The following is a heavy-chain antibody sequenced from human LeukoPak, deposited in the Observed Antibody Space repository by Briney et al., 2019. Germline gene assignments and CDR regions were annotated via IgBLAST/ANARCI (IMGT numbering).Heavy chain of an antibody. CDR2: ISAGGGTT. D-gene: IGHD1-14*01. J-gene: IGHJ4*02. Sequence: GGSLRLSCAASGFTFSTYAINWVRQAPGKGLEWVSGISAGGGTTYYADSVKGRSTISRDNSKSTLYLHVNSLRVEDTAVHYCAKGGTVPWTGFDSRGQGTLVTVSS. CDR1: GFTFSTYA. CDR3: AKGGTVPWTGFDS. V-gene: IGHV3-23*01.